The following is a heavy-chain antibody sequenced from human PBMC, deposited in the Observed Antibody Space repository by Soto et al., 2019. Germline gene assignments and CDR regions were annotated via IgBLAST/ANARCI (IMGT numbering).Heavy chain of an antibody. CDR2: IDSDGGRT. CDR1: GFTFSNYW. Sequence: EVQLVESGGGLVQPGGSLRLSCAASGFTFSNYWMHWVRQAPGKGLVWVSRIDSDGGRTSYADSVKGRFTISRDNAKNTVYLKMDSLRAEDTAVYCCAGKTWGWFDPWGQGTLVTVSS. CDR3: AGKTWGWFDP. V-gene: IGHV3-74*01. D-gene: IGHD1-26*01. J-gene: IGHJ5*02.